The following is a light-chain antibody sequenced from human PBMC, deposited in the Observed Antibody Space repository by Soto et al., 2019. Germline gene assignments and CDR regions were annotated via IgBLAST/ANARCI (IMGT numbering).Light chain of an antibody. Sequence: QCALTQPPSASRSPGQSVTISCTGSSNDVGNYNYFSWYQQHPGKAPRLMSYEVRKRHSGVPDRFSGSKSGNTASLTVSGLHAEEESDYYGSSYAGTNTPYVFGTGTKVTV. CDR1: SNDVGNYNY. CDR2: EVR. V-gene: IGLV2-8*01. J-gene: IGLJ1*01. CDR3: SSYAGTNTPYV.